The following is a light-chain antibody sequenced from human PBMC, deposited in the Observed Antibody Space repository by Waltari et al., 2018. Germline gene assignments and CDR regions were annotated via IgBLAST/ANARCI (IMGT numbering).Light chain of an antibody. CDR2: DVS. J-gene: IGLJ1*01. Sequence: QSALTPPASVSGSPGQSITISCPGTSNDVGGYNYVSWYQQHPGKAPKLMIYDVSNRPSGVSNRFSGSKSGNTASLTISGLQADDEADYYCSSYTSSSTLVFGTGTKVTVL. CDR3: SSYTSSSTLV. V-gene: IGLV2-14*01. CDR1: SNDVGGYNY.